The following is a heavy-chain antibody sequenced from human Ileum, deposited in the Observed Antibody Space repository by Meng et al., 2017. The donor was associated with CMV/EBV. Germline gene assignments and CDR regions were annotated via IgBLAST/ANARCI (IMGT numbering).Heavy chain of an antibody. J-gene: IGHJ4*02. V-gene: IGHV4-39*01. Sequence: GSLRLSCTGSGGSISSSSYYWGWIRQPPGKGLEWIGSIYYSGSTYYNPSLKSRVTISVDTSKNQFSLKVSSLTAADTAVYYRARRSGSYVDCWGQGTLVTVSS. CDR2: IYYSGST. CDR3: ARRSGSYVDC. CDR1: GGSISSSSYY. D-gene: IGHD1-26*01.